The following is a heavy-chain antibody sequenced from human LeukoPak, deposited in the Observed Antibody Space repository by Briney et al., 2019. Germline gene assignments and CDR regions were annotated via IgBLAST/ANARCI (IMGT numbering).Heavy chain of an antibody. V-gene: IGHV4-59*08. J-gene: IGHJ4*02. Sequence: KTSETLSLTCTVSGGSISSYYWSWIRQPPGKGLEWIGYIYYSGSTNYNPSLKSRVTISVDTSKNQFSLKLSSVTAADTAVYYCARHNDLGYSDSSGYFDYRGQGTLVTVSS. D-gene: IGHD3-22*01. CDR2: IYYSGST. CDR1: GGSISSYY. CDR3: ARHNDLGYSDSSGYFDY.